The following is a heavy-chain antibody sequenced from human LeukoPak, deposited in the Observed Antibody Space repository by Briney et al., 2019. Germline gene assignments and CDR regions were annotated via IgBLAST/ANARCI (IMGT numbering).Heavy chain of an antibody. V-gene: IGHV3-64D*09. D-gene: IGHD5-18*01. Sequence: GGSRRLSCEASGFTFSSYAMHWVRQAPGKGLEYVSAISSNGGSTYYADSVKGRFTISRDNSKNTLYLQMSSLRAEDTAVYYCVKETGYSYGNGVDYWGQGTLVTVSS. J-gene: IGHJ4*02. CDR2: ISSNGGST. CDR1: GFTFSSYA. CDR3: VKETGYSYGNGVDY.